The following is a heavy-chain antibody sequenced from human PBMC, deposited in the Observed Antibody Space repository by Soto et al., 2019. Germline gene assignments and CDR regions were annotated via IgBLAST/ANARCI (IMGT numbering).Heavy chain of an antibody. CDR3: ARDIMGTNYYYYGMDV. V-gene: IGHV4-34*01. J-gene: IGHJ6*02. CDR2: INHSGST. Sequence: SETLSLTCAVYGGSFSGYYWSWIRQPPGKGLEWIGEINHSGSTNYNPSLKSRVTISVDTSKNQFSLKLSSVTAADTAVYYCARDIMGTNYYYYGMDVWGQGTTVTVS. D-gene: IGHD5-12*01. CDR1: GGSFSGYY.